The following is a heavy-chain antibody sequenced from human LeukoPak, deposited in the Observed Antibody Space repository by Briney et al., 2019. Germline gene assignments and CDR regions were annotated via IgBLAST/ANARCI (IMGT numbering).Heavy chain of an antibody. Sequence: SETLSLTCTVSGGSISSYYWSWIRQPPGKGVEWIGYIYYSGSTNYNPSLKSRVTISVDTSKNQFSLKLSSVTAADTGVYYCARERWLGLIGHNWFDPWGQGTLVTVSS. CDR3: ARERWLGLIGHNWFDP. CDR1: GGSISSYY. CDR2: IYYSGST. V-gene: IGHV4-59*01. J-gene: IGHJ5*02. D-gene: IGHD6-19*01.